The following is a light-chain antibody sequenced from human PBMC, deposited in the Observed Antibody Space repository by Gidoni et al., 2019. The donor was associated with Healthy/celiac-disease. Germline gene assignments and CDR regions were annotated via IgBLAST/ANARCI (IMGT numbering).Light chain of an antibody. CDR2: SNN. CDR3: AAWDDSLSGPV. V-gene: IGLV1-47*02. J-gene: IGLJ2*01. Sequence: QSVLPQPPSASGTPGQRVTISCSGSSSNIVSNYVYWYQQLPGTAPKLLIYSNNQRPSGVPDRFSGSKSGTSASLAISGLRSEDEADYYCAAWDDSLSGPVFGGGTKLTVL. CDR1: SSNIVSNY.